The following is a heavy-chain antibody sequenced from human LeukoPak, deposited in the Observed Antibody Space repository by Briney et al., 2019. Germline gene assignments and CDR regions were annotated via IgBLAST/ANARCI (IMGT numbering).Heavy chain of an antibody. CDR1: GYTLTELS. Sequence: ASVKVSCKVSGYTLTELSMHWVRQAPGKGLEWMGGFDPEDGETIYAQKFQGRVTMTEDTSTDTAHMELSSLRSEDTAVYYCATDLTQSGRGYYDYWGQGTLVTVSS. D-gene: IGHD3-22*01. J-gene: IGHJ4*02. CDR3: ATDLTQSGRGYYDY. CDR2: FDPEDGET. V-gene: IGHV1-24*01.